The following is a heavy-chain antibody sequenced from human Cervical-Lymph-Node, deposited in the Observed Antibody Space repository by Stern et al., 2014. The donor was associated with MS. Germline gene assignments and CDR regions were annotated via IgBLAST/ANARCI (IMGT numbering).Heavy chain of an antibody. V-gene: IGHV3-30*18. CDR1: GFTLRSYG. D-gene: IGHD2-15*01. Sequence: VQLVESGGGVVQPGRSLRLSCAASGFTLRSYGMHWVRQAPGKGLEWVAVISNDGNEKYYTDSVQGRFTISRDNSKNTIYLQMNSLRTEDTAVYYCAKDRLFCSGGGCYAMDVWGQGTTVTVSS. J-gene: IGHJ6*02. CDR2: ISNDGNEK. CDR3: AKDRLFCSGGGCYAMDV.